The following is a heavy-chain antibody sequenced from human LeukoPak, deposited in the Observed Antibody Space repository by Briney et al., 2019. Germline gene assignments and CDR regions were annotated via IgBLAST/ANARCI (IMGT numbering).Heavy chain of an antibody. Sequence: PSETLSLTCTVSGGSISSSDYYWGWIRQPPGKGLEWIGCIYYSGSTYYSPSLKSRVTISKDTSKNQFSLKVTAVTAADTAVYYCARRRRASSNVDYWGQGTLVTVSS. CDR2: IYYSGST. J-gene: IGHJ4*02. CDR1: GGSISSSDYY. CDR3: ARRRRASSNVDY. V-gene: IGHV4-39*01. D-gene: IGHD1-1*01.